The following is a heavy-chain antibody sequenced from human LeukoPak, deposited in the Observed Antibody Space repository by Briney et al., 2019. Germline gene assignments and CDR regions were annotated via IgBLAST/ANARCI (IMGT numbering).Heavy chain of an antibody. V-gene: IGHV4-59*01. J-gene: IGHJ4*02. D-gene: IGHD3-22*01. Sequence: SETLSLTCTVSGGSISSYYWSWIRQSPGKGLEWIGYISYSGSTNFNPSLKSRVTLSVDTSKNQFSLKLSSVTAADTAVYYCASYDSSGYYYFDYWGQGTLVTVSS. CDR1: GGSISSYY. CDR3: ASYDSSGYYYFDY. CDR2: ISYSGST.